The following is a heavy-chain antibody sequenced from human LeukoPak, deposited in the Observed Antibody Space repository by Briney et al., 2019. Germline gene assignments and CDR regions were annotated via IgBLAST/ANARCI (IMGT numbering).Heavy chain of an antibody. CDR1: GGSISSNTYN. V-gene: IGHV4-39*07. D-gene: IGHD3-10*01. Sequence: SETLSLTCTVSGGSISSNTYNWGWIRQPPGKGLEWIGSIYYSGSTYYNPSLKSRLTISVDTSKNLFSLNLSSVTAADTAVYYCARERGSIVRGLVGYYYYYMDVWGKGTTVTVSS. CDR3: ARERGSIVRGLVGYYYYYMDV. CDR2: IYYSGST. J-gene: IGHJ6*03.